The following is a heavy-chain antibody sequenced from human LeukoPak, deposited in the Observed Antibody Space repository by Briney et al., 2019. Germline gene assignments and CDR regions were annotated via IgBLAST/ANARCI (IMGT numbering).Heavy chain of an antibody. J-gene: IGHJ4*02. V-gene: IGHV3-30*04. CDR3: ASAYYDFWSGYSYNFDY. D-gene: IGHD3-3*01. CDR1: GFTFSSYA. CDR2: ISYDGSNK. Sequence: GGSLRLSCAASGFTFSSYAMHWVRQAPGKGLEWVAVISYDGSNKYYADSVKGRFTISRDNSKNTLYLQLNSLRAEDTAVYYCASAYYDFWSGYSYNFDYWGQGTLVTVSS.